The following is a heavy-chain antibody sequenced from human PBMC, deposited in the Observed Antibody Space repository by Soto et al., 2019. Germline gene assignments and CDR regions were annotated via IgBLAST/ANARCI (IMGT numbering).Heavy chain of an antibody. V-gene: IGHV4-59*01. CDR2: IYYSGST. D-gene: IGHD3-22*01. Sequence: QVQLQESGPGLVKPSETLSLTCTVSGGSISSYYWSWIRQPPGKGLEWIGYIYYSGSTNYNPSLKSRVTISVDTSKNQFSLKLSSVTAADTAVYYCARVKNSSGYRPWGQGTLVTVSS. CDR3: ARVKNSSGYRP. J-gene: IGHJ5*02. CDR1: GGSISSYY.